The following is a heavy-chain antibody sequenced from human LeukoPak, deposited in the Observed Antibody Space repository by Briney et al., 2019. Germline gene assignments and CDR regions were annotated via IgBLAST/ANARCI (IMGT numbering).Heavy chain of an antibody. J-gene: IGHJ6*03. V-gene: IGHV3-74*01. CDR1: GFIFSSYW. CDR2: NTDGSST. Sequence: GGSLRLSCAASGFIFSSYWMHWVRHAPGKGLAWVSRNTDGSSTSYADSVKGRFTISRDNAKNSLYLQMNSLRAEDTALYYCASGVTTFSYYYYVDVWGKGTTVTVSS. CDR3: ASGVTTFSYYYYVDV. D-gene: IGHD2/OR15-2a*01.